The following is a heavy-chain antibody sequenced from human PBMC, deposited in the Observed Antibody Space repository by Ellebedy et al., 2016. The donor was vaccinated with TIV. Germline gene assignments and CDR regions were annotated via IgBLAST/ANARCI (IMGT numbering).Heavy chain of an antibody. CDR1: GFPFNVYY. V-gene: IGHV3-11*06. CDR3: AREDFYRMDV. J-gene: IGHJ6*02. CDR2: ISLRSTNT. Sequence: GESLKISXAASGFPFNVYYMSWIRQAPGKGLEWVSYISLRSTNTDYADSVKGRFTISRDDAKDSLYLQMDSLRAEDSAVYYCAREDFYRMDVWGQGTTVTVSS.